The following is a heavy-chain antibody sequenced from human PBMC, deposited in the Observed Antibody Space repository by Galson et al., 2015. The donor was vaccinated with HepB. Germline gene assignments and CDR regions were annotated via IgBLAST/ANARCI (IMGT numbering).Heavy chain of an antibody. V-gene: IGHV1-18*04. D-gene: IGHD2-21*01. Sequence: SVKVSCKASGYTFTSYGISWVRQAPGKGLEWMGWISAYNGNTNYAQKLQGRVTMTTDTSTSTAYMELSSLRSDDAAVCYCARDLGGEAVGGMDVWGQGTTVTVSS. J-gene: IGHJ6*02. CDR2: ISAYNGNT. CDR3: ARDLGGEAVGGMDV. CDR1: GYTFTSYG.